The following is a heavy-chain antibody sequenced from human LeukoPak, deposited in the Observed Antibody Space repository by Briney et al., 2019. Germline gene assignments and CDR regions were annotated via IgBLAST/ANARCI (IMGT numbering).Heavy chain of an antibody. J-gene: IGHJ4*02. Sequence: ASVKVSCKASGYTFTSYGISWVRQAPGQGLEWMGWISGYNGETNYAQKFQGRVTMTTDTSTNTAYMELRSLRSDDTAVYYCARAHRGGCYFFDYWGQGTLVTVSS. V-gene: IGHV1-18*01. CDR1: GYTFTSYG. CDR2: ISGYNGET. D-gene: IGHD4/OR15-4a*01. CDR3: ARAHRGGCYFFDY.